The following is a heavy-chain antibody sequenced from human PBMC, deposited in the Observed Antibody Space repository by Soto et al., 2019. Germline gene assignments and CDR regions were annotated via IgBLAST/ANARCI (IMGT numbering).Heavy chain of an antibody. CDR1: GFTFSSYG. CDR2: IWYDGSNK. J-gene: IGHJ4*02. Sequence: GGSLRLSCAASGFTFSSYGMHWVRQAPGKGLEWVAVIWYDGSNKYYADSVKGRFTISRDNSKNTLYLQMNSLRAEDTAVYYCARDSLSRYGSGSYYKSYFDYWGQGTLVTVSS. V-gene: IGHV3-33*01. CDR3: ARDSLSRYGSGSYYKSYFDY. D-gene: IGHD3-10*01.